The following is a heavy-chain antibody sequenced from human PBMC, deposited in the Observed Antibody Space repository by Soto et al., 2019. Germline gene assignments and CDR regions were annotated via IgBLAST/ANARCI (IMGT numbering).Heavy chain of an antibody. D-gene: IGHD2-2*01. Sequence: ASVKVSCKASGYTFTSYAMHWVRQAPGQRLEWMGWINAGNGNTKYSQKFQGRVTITRDTSASTAYMELSSLRSEDTAVYYCARDLGYCISTSCPYYYYGMDVWGQGTTVTV. J-gene: IGHJ6*02. CDR1: GYTFTSYA. V-gene: IGHV1-3*01. CDR2: INAGNGNT. CDR3: ARDLGYCISTSCPYYYYGMDV.